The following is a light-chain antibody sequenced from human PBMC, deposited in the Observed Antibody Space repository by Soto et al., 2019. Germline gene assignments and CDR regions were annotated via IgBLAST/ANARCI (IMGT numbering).Light chain of an antibody. CDR3: SSYTSSSPPGYV. V-gene: IGLV2-14*01. Sequence: QSVLTQPASVSGSPGQSITISCTGTSSDVGGYNYVSWYQQHPGKAPKLMIYDVSNRPSGVSNRFSGSKSGNTASLTISGLQAEDEADYYCSSYTSSSPPGYVFGTGTKVPS. CDR2: DVS. J-gene: IGLJ1*01. CDR1: SSDVGGYNY.